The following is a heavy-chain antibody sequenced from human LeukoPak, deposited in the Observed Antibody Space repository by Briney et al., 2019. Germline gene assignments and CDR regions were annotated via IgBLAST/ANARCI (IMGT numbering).Heavy chain of an antibody. D-gene: IGHD6-13*01. Sequence: ASVKVSCKASGGTFISYAISWMRQAPGQGLEWMGGIIPIFGTANYPQKFRGRVTITADESTSTAYMELSSLRSEDTAVYYCAREAAAGTYRYWGQGTLVTVSS. CDR2: IIPIFGTA. V-gene: IGHV1-69*13. J-gene: IGHJ4*02. CDR3: AREAAAGTYRY. CDR1: GGTFISYA.